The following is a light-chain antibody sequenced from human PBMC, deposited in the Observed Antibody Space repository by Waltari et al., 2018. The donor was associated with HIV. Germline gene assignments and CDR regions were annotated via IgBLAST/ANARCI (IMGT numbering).Light chain of an antibody. V-gene: IGLV4-69*02. J-gene: IGLJ2*01. CDR3: QTWGNGFVI. Sequence: QLVLTQSPSASASLGASVKLTCTLSSGHSAYAIAWPQQQPEKGPRYLMKLNSDGSHSKGDGIPDRFSGSSSGTERYLTISSLQSEDGADYYCQTWGNGFVIFGGGTKLSVL. CDR1: SGHSAYA. CDR2: LNSDGSH.